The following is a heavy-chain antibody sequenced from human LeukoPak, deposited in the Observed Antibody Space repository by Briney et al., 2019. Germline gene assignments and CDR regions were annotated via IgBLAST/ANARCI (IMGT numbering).Heavy chain of an antibody. CDR3: ARSRTSGSYHWDDAFDI. D-gene: IGHD1-26*01. Sequence: GGSLRLSCAASGFTVSSNYMSWVRQAPGKRLEWVSVIYSGGSTYYADSVKGRFTISRDNSKNTLYLQMNSLRAEDTAVYYCARSRTSGSYHWDDAFDIWGQGTMVTVSS. V-gene: IGHV3-66*02. CDR2: IYSGGST. CDR1: GFTVSSNY. J-gene: IGHJ3*02.